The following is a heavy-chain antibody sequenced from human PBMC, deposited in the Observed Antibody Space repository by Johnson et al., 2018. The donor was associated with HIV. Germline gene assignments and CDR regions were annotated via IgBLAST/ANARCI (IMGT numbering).Heavy chain of an antibody. V-gene: IGHV3-23*04. Sequence: VQLVESGGGLVRPGGSLRLSCVASGFSFIDYAMIWVRHAPGKGLEWVSFISGGEDDTYYADSVKGRFTISRDNSKTTLYLQMNSLRDEDTAVYYCANSLLLDAFNIWGQGTMVTVSS. CDR2: ISGGEDDT. CDR3: ANSLLLDAFNI. J-gene: IGHJ3*02. CDR1: GFSFIDYA.